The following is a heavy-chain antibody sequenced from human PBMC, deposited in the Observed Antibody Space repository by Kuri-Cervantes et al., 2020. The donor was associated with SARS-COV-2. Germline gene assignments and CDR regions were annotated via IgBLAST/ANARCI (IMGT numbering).Heavy chain of an antibody. Sequence: SGPTLVKPTQTLTLTCTFSGFSLSTSGVGVGWIRQPPGKALEWLALIYWNDDKRYSPSLKSRLTITKDTSKNQVVPTMTNMDPVDAATYYCAHSSSVYSGYEFPGFDYWGQGTLVTVSS. CDR1: GFSLSTSGVG. CDR3: AHSSSVYSGYEFPGFDY. CDR2: IYWNDDK. J-gene: IGHJ4*02. D-gene: IGHD5-12*01. V-gene: IGHV2-5*01.